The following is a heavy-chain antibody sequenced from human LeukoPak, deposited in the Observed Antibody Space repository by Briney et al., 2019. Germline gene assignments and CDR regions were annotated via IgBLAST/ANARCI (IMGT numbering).Heavy chain of an antibody. J-gene: IGHJ5*02. CDR2: ISSSSYI. CDR3: AREEYQLLLREYNWFDP. Sequence: GGSLRLSCAASGFTFSSYSMNWVRQAPGKGLEWVSSISSSSYIYYADSVKGRFTISRDNSKNTLYLQMNSLRAEDTAVYYCAREEYQLLLREYNWFDPWGQGTLVTVSS. V-gene: IGHV3-21*01. D-gene: IGHD2-2*01. CDR1: GFTFSSYS.